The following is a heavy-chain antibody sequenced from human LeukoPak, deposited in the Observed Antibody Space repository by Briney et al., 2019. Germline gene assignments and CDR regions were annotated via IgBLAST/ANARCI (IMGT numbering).Heavy chain of an antibody. J-gene: IGHJ6*02. CDR1: GFTFDSYA. CDR3: ARPDPDEGNSQGGQRLRLPNYDYSSMDA. D-gene: IGHD6-25*01. Sequence: GGSLRPSCAPSGFTFDSYAMHGARHPPGKGREGLAVMSYEGPHNQYRPYVKGRFPISRDHPKNPLHLQTTSLSAEDPAVSYCARPDPDEGNSQGGQRLRLPNYDYSSMDAWGQGTTVTVS. CDR2: MSYEGPHN. V-gene: IGHV3-30*04.